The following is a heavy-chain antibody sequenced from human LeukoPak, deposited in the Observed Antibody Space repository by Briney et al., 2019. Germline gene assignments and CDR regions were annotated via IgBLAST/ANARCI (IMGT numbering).Heavy chain of an antibody. Sequence: SETLSLTCTVSGYSITTYYWSWIRQPPGKGLEWIGYIFYSGNTDYNPSLKSRVTISVDTSKNQFSPRLDSVTAADTAVYYCARVFRRDGYFDHWGQGTLVTVSS. CDR2: IFYSGNT. D-gene: IGHD5-24*01. CDR1: GYSITTYY. CDR3: ARVFRRDGYFDH. V-gene: IGHV4-59*01. J-gene: IGHJ4*02.